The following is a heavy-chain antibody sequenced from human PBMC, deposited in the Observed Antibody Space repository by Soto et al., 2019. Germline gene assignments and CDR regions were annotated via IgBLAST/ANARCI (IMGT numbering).Heavy chain of an antibody. CDR3: ASDLSGRADV. V-gene: IGHV3-74*02. CDR1: GFTFSSYW. Sequence: EVQLVESGGGLVRPGGSLRLSCAASGFTFSSYWMHWVRQAPGKGLVWVSRMNEDGGTTDYADSVKGRFTISRDNAKNTLYMQITSLRVEDTAVYYCASDLSGRADVWGQGTTVTVSS. CDR2: MNEDGGTT. J-gene: IGHJ6*02. D-gene: IGHD3-10*01.